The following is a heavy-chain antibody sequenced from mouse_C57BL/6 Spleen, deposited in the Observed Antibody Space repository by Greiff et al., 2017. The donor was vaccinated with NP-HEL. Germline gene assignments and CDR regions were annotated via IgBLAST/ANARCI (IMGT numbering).Heavy chain of an antibody. CDR1: GYTFTDYY. Sequence: EVQLQQSGPELVKPGASVKISCKASGYTFTDYYMNWVKQSHGKSLEWIGDINPNNGGTSYNQKFKGKATLTVDKSSSTAYMELRSLTSEDSAVYYCAGSLYYGSSYGFAYWGQGTLVTVSA. J-gene: IGHJ3*01. CDR2: INPNNGGT. V-gene: IGHV1-26*01. D-gene: IGHD1-1*01. CDR3: AGSLYYGSSYGFAY.